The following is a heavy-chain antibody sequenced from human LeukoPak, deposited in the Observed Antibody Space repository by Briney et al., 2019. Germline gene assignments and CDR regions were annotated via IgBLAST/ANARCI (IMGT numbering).Heavy chain of an antibody. J-gene: IGHJ3*02. V-gene: IGHV3-74*01. D-gene: IGHD5-24*01. CDR3: ARVEMATTDDAFDI. CDR1: GFTFSSYW. Sequence: GGSLRLSCAASGFTFSSYWMHWVRQAPGKGLVWVSHINSDGSNTSYADSVKGRFTISRDYAKNTLYLQMNSLRAEDTAVYYCARVEMATTDDAFDIWGQGTKVTVSS. CDR2: INSDGSNT.